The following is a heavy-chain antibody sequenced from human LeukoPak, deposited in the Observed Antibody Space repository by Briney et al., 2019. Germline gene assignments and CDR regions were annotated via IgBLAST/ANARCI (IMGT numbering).Heavy chain of an antibody. CDR3: ERVSSSWYAPFDL. Sequence: SETLSLTCTVSGYSISSGYYWGWIRQPPGMGLEWIGNIYHSGTDFYNPSLKSRVIISVDTSRKQFSLTLSSVTAADTAVYYCERVSSSWYAPFDLWGRGRLVTVSS. V-gene: IGHV4-38-2*02. CDR1: GYSISSGYY. D-gene: IGHD6-13*01. CDR2: IYHSGTD. J-gene: IGHJ2*01.